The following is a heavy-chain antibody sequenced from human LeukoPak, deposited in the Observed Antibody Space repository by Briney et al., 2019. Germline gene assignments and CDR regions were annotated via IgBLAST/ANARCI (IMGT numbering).Heavy chain of an antibody. V-gene: IGHV5-51*01. CDR1: GYTFTGDW. J-gene: IGHJ6*03. CDR3: ARPALYCSSTVCPPYMDV. CDR2: IYPGDSDT. Sequence: GESLKISCKASGYTFTGDWIGWVRQMPGKGLEWMGIIYPGDSDTKYNAPFQGQVTISADKSISTAYLQWGSLKASDTATYYCARPALYCSSTVCPPYMDVWGKGTTVTVSS. D-gene: IGHD2-2*01.